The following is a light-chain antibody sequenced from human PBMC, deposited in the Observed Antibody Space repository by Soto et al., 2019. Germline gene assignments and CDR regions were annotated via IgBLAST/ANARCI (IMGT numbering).Light chain of an antibody. J-gene: IGLJ2*01. CDR1: SSDVGGYNY. CDR3: SPYAGSNVLVV. CDR2: EVS. Sequence: QSALTQPPSASGSPGQSVTISCTGTSSDVGGYNYVSWYQQDPGKAPKLMIYEVSKRPSGVPHRFSGSKSGHTASLTVSGLHAEAEADYYCSPYAGSNVLVVFGGGTKLTVL. V-gene: IGLV2-8*01.